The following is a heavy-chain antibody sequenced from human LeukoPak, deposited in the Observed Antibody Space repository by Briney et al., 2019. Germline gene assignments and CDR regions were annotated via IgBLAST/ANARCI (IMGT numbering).Heavy chain of an antibody. J-gene: IGHJ4*02. D-gene: IGHD3-22*01. CDR1: GYTFTSYA. V-gene: IGHV1-3*01. CDR2: INAGNGNT. CDR3: ARDVGYYDSSGYD. Sequence: GASVKVSCKASGYTFTSYAMHWVRQAPGQRLERMGWINAGNGNTKYSQKFQGRVTITRDTSASTAYMELSSLRSEDTAVYYCARDVGYYDSSGYDWGQGTLVTVSS.